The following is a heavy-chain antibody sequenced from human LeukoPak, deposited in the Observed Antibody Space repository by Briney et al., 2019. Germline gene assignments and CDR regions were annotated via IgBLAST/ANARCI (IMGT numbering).Heavy chain of an antibody. CDR2: ISYDGSNK. Sequence: GGSLRLSCAASGFTFSSYAMHWVRQAPGKGLEWVAVISYDGSNKYYAGSVKGRFTISRDNSKNTLYLQMNSLRAEDTAVYYCARVGGSGSYDELRAFDIWGQGTMVTVSS. D-gene: IGHD3-10*01. CDR1: GFTFSSYA. V-gene: IGHV3-30-3*01. CDR3: ARVGGSGSYDELRAFDI. J-gene: IGHJ3*02.